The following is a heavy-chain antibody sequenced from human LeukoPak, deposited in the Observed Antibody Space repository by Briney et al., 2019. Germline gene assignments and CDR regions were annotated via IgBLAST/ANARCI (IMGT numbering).Heavy chain of an antibody. J-gene: IGHJ5*02. CDR1: EFTFSNYA. V-gene: IGHV3-23*01. Sequence: GGSLRLSCAASEFTFSNYAMNWVRQAPGKGLEWVSGISGGGGSTYYADSVKGRFSISRDNSKNTLYLQMDSLRAEDTALYYCAKGSGINHYHWIDPWGQGTLVTVSS. CDR2: ISGGGGST. CDR3: AKGSGINHYHWIDP. D-gene: IGHD1-14*01.